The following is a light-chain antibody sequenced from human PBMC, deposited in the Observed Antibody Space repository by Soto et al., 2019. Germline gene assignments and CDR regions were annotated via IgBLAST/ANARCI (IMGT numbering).Light chain of an antibody. J-gene: IGKJ1*01. CDR1: QSISSK. V-gene: IGKV1-5*01. CDR2: DAS. CDR3: QQYDNYWT. Sequence: VQMTQSLPTLSASMRDRGTITCRASQSISSKLAWYHHKPGTAPKLLIYDASYFDSGVPSMCSGSGSGTEFTLTISLLQPDDFGIYYCQQYDNYWTFGQGTNVDI.